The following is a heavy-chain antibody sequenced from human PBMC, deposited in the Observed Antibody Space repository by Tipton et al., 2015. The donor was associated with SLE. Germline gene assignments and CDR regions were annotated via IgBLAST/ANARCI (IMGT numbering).Heavy chain of an antibody. CDR1: GGSISSHY. D-gene: IGHD3-22*01. V-gene: IGHV4-59*08. CDR3: ARQAYYSSGYADY. Sequence: TLSLTCTVSGGSISSHYWGWIRQPPGKTLEWIGYIYSGGSTNYNPSLKSRVSISIDTSKNQFSLKLSAVTAADTAVYYCARQAYYSSGYADYWGQGTLVTVSS. CDR2: IYSGGST. J-gene: IGHJ4*02.